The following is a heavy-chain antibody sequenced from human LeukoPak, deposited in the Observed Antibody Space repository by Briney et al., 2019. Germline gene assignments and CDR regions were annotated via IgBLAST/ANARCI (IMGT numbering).Heavy chain of an antibody. J-gene: IGHJ6*02. CDR3: ARDSGWEQQLVRLDYYYGMDV. V-gene: IGHV1-18*01. CDR1: GYTFTSYG. Sequence: VEVSCKASGYTFTSYGISWVRQAPGQGLEWMGWISAYNGNTNYAQKLQARVTMTTDTSTSTAYMELRSLRSDDTAVYYCARDSGWEQQLVRLDYYYGMDVWGQGTTVTVSS. CDR2: ISAYNGNT. D-gene: IGHD6-13*01.